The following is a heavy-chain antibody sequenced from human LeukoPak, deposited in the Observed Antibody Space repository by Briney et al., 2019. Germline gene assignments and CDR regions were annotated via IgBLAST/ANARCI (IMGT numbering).Heavy chain of an antibody. Sequence: GEPLNISCKGFRYNFTNLWIGWPRQMPGKGREWIGMIYPGDSDTRYNPSFQGHVTISADKSITTAYLQWSSLRASDTAMYFCARPARDGYNGLIDYWGQGTLVTVSS. CDR1: RYNFTNLW. CDR3: ARPARDGYNGLIDY. CDR2: IYPGDSDT. J-gene: IGHJ4*02. D-gene: IGHD5-24*01. V-gene: IGHV5-51*01.